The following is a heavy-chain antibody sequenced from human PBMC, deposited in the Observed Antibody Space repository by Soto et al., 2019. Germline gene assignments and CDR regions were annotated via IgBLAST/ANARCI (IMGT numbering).Heavy chain of an antibody. CDR2: IIPILGIA. CDR3: ARMGTVTPRADY. D-gene: IGHD4-17*01. V-gene: IGHV1-69*04. CDR1: GYTFTKYA. Sequence: SVKVSCKASGYTFTKYAVHWVRQAPGQGLEWMGRIIPILGIANYAQKFQGRVTITADKSTSTAYMELSSLRSEDTAVYYCARMGTVTPRADYWGQGTLVTVSS. J-gene: IGHJ4*02.